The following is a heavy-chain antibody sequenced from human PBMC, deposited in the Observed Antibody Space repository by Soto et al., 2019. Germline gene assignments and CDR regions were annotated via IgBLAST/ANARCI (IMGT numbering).Heavy chain of an antibody. V-gene: IGHV1-18*01. Sequence: QVQLVQSGAEVKKPGASVKVSCKGSGYTFTSYGISWVRQAPGQGLEWMGWISGFDVNTKYEQKFQGRVTMTTDTTTTTAYMDLRSLRSDDTAVYYFAREAGDGIFEIWGQGTMVTVSS. CDR2: ISGFDVNT. D-gene: IGHD7-27*01. CDR1: GYTFTSYG. J-gene: IGHJ3*02. CDR3: AREAGDGIFEI.